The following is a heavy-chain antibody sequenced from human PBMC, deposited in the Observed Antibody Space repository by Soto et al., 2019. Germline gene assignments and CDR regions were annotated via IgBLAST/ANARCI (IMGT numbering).Heavy chain of an antibody. D-gene: IGHD3-10*01. J-gene: IGHJ4*02. CDR2: ISAYNGNT. CDR1: GYTFTSYG. Sequence: ASVKVSCKASGYTFTSYGISWVRQAPGQGLEWMGWISAYNGNTNYAQKLQGRVTMTTDTSTSTAYMELRSLRSDDTAVYYCARDFKMVRGVIALGYWGQGTLVTVSS. CDR3: ARDFKMVRGVIALGY. V-gene: IGHV1-18*01.